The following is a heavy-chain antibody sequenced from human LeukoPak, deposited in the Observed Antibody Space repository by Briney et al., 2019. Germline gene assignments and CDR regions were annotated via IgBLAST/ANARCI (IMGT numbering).Heavy chain of an antibody. J-gene: IGHJ4*02. CDR3: ATGQTPLYGIPIFDY. CDR2: FDTEDGER. D-gene: IGHD2-21*01. V-gene: IGHV1-24*01. Sequence: ASVKVSCKVSGYTLTKLSMHWVRQAHGKGLEWKGGFDTEDGERIYEQKFQGRVTMTEDTSTDTPYMELSILRSEDTAVYYCATGQTPLYGIPIFDYWGQGTLVTVSS. CDR1: GYTLTKLS.